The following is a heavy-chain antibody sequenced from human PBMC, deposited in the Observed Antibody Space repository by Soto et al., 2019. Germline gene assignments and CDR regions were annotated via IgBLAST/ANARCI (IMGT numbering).Heavy chain of an antibody. CDR2: ISYTGST. J-gene: IGHJ4*02. V-gene: IGHV4-39*01. D-gene: IGHD3-3*02. CDR3: ARLPSRHLVDY. CDR1: GGSISSSSY. Sequence: PSETLSLTCTVSGGSISSSSYWGWIRQPPGKGLEWIGSISYTGSTYYNPSLKSRVTVSVDTSKNQFSLKLSSVTAADTAVYYCARLPSRHLVDYWGQGTLVTVSS.